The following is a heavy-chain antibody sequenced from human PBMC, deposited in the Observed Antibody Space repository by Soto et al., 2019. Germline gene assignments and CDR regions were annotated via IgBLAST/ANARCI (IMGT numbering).Heavy chain of an antibody. CDR1: GGSISSGGYS. V-gene: IGHV4-30-2*01. CDR2: IYRSGST. Sequence: PSETLSLTCAVSGGSISSGGYSWSWIRQPPGKGLEWIGYIYRSGSTYYNPSLKSRVTISVDRSKNQFSLKLSSVTAADTAVYYCARLTRALYGMDVWGQGTTVTVSS. CDR3: ARLTRALYGMDV. D-gene: IGHD3-10*01. J-gene: IGHJ6*02.